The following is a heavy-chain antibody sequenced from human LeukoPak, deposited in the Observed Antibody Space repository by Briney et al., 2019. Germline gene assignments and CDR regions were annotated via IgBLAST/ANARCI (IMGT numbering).Heavy chain of an antibody. CDR1: GYTFSRNG. CDR3: ASGRLNYFYAMDI. Sequence: GRSLRLSCVASGYTFSRNGMHWVRQAPGKGLEWVAVIGYDGSNKYYADSVKGRFTISRDNSKNTLYLQMNSPRAEDTAVYYCASGRLNYFYAMDIWGQGTTVTVSS. CDR2: IGYDGSNK. V-gene: IGHV3-33*01. J-gene: IGHJ6*02.